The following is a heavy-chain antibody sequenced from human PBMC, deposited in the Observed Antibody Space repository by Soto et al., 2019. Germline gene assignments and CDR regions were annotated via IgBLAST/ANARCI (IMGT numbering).Heavy chain of an antibody. V-gene: IGHV4-28*01. CDR2: IYYSGST. CDR1: GYSISSSNW. Sequence: SETLSLTCAVSGYSISSSNWWGWIRQPPGKGLEWIGYIYYSGSTNYNPSLKSRVTISADTSKNQFSLKLSSVTAADTAVYYCASSGWNDAPLDYYYGMDVWGQGTTVTVSS. J-gene: IGHJ6*02. CDR3: ASSGWNDAPLDYYYGMDV. D-gene: IGHD1-1*01.